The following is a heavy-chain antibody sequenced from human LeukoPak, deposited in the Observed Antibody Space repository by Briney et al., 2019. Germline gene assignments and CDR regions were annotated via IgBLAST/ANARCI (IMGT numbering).Heavy chain of an antibody. Sequence: GGSLRLSCAASGFTFSSYAMSWVRQAPGKGLEWVSAISGSGDDAYYIDSAKGRFTISRDNAKNSMYLQLNSLTADDTALYYCARTLWPYDAFDIWGPGTTVTVSS. CDR1: GFTFSSYA. V-gene: IGHV3-23*01. CDR3: ARTLWPYDAFDI. CDR2: ISGSGDDA. D-gene: IGHD1/OR15-1a*01. J-gene: IGHJ3*02.